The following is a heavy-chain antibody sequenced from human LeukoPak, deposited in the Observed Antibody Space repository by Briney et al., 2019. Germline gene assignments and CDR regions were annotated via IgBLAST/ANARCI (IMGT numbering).Heavy chain of an antibody. CDR2: IFYGVRT. J-gene: IGHJ4*02. Sequence: SETLSLTCTVSGGSISSSNYYWGWIRQPPGKGLEWIGSIFYGVRTQYNPSFKSRVTISGDTSKNHISLRLSSVTATDTAVYYCARHNMYFDLLEAFDYWGQGTLVTVSS. CDR1: GGSISSSNYY. CDR3: ARHNMYFDLLEAFDY. V-gene: IGHV4-39*01. D-gene: IGHD3-3*01.